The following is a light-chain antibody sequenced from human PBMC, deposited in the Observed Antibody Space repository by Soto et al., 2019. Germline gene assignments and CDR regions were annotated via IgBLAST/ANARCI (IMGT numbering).Light chain of an antibody. CDR1: XXNIGAGHA. CDR2: SNN. V-gene: IGLV1-40*01. CDR3: QSYDPTLRTSL. Sequence: GQRVTISCTGXXXNIGAGHAVHWYQQLPGTAPKLLIHSNNNRPSGVPDRFSGSKSGTSASLAIAGLQADDEADYYCQSYDPTLRTSLFGGGTKLTVL. J-gene: IGLJ2*01.